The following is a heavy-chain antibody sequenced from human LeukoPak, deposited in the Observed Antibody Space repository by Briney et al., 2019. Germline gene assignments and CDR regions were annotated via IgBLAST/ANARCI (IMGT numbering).Heavy chain of an antibody. CDR2: ISSSSSYI. CDR1: GFTFSSDW. D-gene: IGHD4-17*01. Sequence: GGSLRLSCAVSGFTFSSDWMIWVRQAPGKGLEWVSSISSSSSYIYYADSVKGRFTISRDNAKNSLYLQMNSLRAEDTAVYYCARDRGGYGDPFDYWGQGTLVTVSS. V-gene: IGHV3-21*01. J-gene: IGHJ4*02. CDR3: ARDRGGYGDPFDY.